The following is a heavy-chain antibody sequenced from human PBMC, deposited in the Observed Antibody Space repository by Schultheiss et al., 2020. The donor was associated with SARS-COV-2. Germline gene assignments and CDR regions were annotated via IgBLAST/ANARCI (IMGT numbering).Heavy chain of an antibody. CDR1: GYTFTSYY. V-gene: IGHV1-46*01. Sequence: GESLKISCKASGYTFTSYYMHWVRQAPGQGLEWMGIINPSGGSTSYAQKFQGRVTMTRDTSISTAYMELSRLRSDDTAVYYCARDDTAVDYWGQGTLVTVSS. CDR3: ARDDTAVDY. J-gene: IGHJ4*02. CDR2: INPSGGST. D-gene: IGHD5-18*01.